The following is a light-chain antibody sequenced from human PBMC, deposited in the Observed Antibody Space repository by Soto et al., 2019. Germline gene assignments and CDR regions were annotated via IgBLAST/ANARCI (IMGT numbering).Light chain of an antibody. CDR1: QSVSSSH. CDR2: GAS. Sequence: EIVLTQSPGTLSLSPGERATLSCRASQSVSSSHLAWYQQKPGQAPRLLISGASSRATGIPDRFTGSGSGTDFTLTVSRLEPEDFAVYYCQEYGTSRTFGQGTKV. V-gene: IGKV3-20*01. CDR3: QEYGTSRT. J-gene: IGKJ1*01.